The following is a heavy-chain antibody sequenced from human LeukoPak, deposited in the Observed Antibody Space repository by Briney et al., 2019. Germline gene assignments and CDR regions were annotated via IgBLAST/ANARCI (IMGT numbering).Heavy chain of an antibody. V-gene: IGHV1-69*13. CDR1: GGTFSSYA. Sequence: GASVKVSCKASGGTFSSYAISWVRQAPGQGLEWMGGIIPIFGTANYAQKFQGRVTITADESTSTAYMELSSLRSEDTAVYYCARLGGDGYNTDYWGQGTLVTVSS. D-gene: IGHD5-24*01. CDR2: IIPIFGTA. CDR3: ARLGGDGYNTDY. J-gene: IGHJ4*02.